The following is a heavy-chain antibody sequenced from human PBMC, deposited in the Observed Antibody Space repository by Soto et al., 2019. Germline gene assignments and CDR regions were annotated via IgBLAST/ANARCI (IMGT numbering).Heavy chain of an antibody. J-gene: IGHJ4*02. V-gene: IGHV1-18*01. CDR1: GYTFTSYG. CDR3: ARGWELTPYFDY. CDR2: ISAYNGNT. Sequence: ASVKVSCKASGYTFTSYGISWVRQAPGQVLEWMGWISAYNGNTNYAQKLQGRVTMTTDTSTSTAYMGLRSLRSDDTAVYYCARGWELTPYFDYWGQGTLVTVSS. D-gene: IGHD1-26*01.